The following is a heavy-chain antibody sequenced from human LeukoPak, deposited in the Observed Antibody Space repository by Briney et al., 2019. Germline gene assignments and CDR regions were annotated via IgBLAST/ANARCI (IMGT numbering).Heavy chain of an antibody. V-gene: IGHV4-30-4*01. J-gene: IGHJ4*02. Sequence: PSETLSLTCSVSGGSISSGDYYWSWIRQPPGKGLEWIGYIYYSGSTYYDPSLKSRVTISVDTSKNQFSLKLSSVTAADTAVYYCARDIVATIGWFDYWGQGTLVTVSS. CDR2: IYYSGST. D-gene: IGHD5-12*01. CDR3: ARDIVATIGWFDY. CDR1: GGSISSGDYY.